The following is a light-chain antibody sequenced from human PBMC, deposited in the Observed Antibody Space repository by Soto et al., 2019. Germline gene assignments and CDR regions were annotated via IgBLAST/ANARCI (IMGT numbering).Light chain of an antibody. CDR1: QGIRND. Sequence: DIQLSQAPSSLSASVGDRVSFTCRASQGIRNDLAWFQQKAGKAPRRLIYGASSLQSGVPNRFSGSGSGTEFTLTIDSLQPEDFAVYYCLQYNDYPRTFGQGTNVEMK. V-gene: IGKV1-17*01. CDR2: GAS. CDR3: LQYNDYPRT. J-gene: IGKJ1*01.